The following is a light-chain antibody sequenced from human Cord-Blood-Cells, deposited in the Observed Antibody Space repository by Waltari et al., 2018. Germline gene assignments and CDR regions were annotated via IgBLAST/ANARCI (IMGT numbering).Light chain of an antibody. V-gene: IGKV1-39*01. J-gene: IGKJ2*01. Sequence: DIQMTQSPSYLSASVGDRVTITCRASQSISSYLNLYQQKPGKAPKLLIYAASSLQSGVPSRFSGSGSGTDFTLTISSLQPEDFATYYCQQSYSTPPYTFGQGTKLEIK. CDR2: AAS. CDR3: QQSYSTPPYT. CDR1: QSISSY.